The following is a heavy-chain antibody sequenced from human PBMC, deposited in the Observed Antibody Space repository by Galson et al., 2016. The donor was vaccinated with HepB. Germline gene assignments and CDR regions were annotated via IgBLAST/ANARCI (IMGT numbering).Heavy chain of an antibody. CDR1: GFTFSSYS. J-gene: IGHJ6*04. CDR2: ISSGSSYI. Sequence: SLRLSCATSGFTFSSYSMNWVRQAPGKGLDWVSSISSGSSYIYYADSVKGLFTISRDNAKNSLYLQMNSLRAEDTAVYYCARLILTYDFWSHYAMDVWGKGTTVTVSS. CDR3: ARLILTYDFWSHYAMDV. V-gene: IGHV3-21*01. D-gene: IGHD3-3*01.